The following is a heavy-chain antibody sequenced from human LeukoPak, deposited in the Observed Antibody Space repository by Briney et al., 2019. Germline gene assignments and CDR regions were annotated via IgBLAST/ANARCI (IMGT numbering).Heavy chain of an antibody. D-gene: IGHD1-26*01. CDR3: ARDAGYSGSYYDAFGI. V-gene: IGHV4-4*07. CDR1: GGSISSYY. J-gene: IGHJ3*02. Sequence: PSETLSLTCTVSGGSISSYYWSWIRQPAGKGLEWIGRIYTSGSTNYNPSLKSRVTMSVDTSKNQFSLKLSSVTAADTAVYYCARDAGYSGSYYDAFGIWGQGTMVTVSS. CDR2: IYTSGST.